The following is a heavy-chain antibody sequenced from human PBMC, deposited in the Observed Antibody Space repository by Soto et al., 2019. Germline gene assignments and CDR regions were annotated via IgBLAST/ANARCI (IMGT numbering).Heavy chain of an antibody. V-gene: IGHV4-34*01. CDR2: INHSGST. J-gene: IGHJ4*02. D-gene: IGHD4-4*01. CDR1: GGSFSGYY. CDR3: ARVGSRTTVTRTYNDY. Sequence: QVQLQQWGAGLLKPSETLSLTCAVYGGSFSGYYWSWIRQPPGKGLEWIGEINHSGSTNYNPSLKSRVTISVDTSKNQFSLKLCSVTAADTAVYYCARVGSRTTVTRTYNDYWGQGTLVTVSS.